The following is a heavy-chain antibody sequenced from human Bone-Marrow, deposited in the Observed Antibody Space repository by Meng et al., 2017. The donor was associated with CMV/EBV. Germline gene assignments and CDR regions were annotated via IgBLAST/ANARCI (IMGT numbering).Heavy chain of an antibody. CDR2: IYTCGTI. J-gene: IGHJ4*02. CDR1: GFNVSSHY. CDR3: ARELTGFDY. V-gene: IGHV3-66*03. Sequence: GGSLRLSCAAAGFNVSSHYMNWVRQAPGKWLEWVSIIYTCGTIYNADSVRGRFSIPRDNSKNTLYLQMISLRAEDTAVYYCARELTGFDYWGQGTLVTVSS. D-gene: IGHD3-9*01.